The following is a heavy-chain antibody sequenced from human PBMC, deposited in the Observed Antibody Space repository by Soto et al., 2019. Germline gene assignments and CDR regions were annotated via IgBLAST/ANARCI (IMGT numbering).Heavy chain of an antibody. Sequence: ASLKVSCNASGYTFTRHNVHWVRHAPGQGLEWMAIINPSGGTTYYVQKFEGRVTLTTDTSTSTVHMELSSLRSDDTAVYYCARVRGGGSEYFFNYWGQGTLVTVSS. CDR2: INPSGGTT. CDR3: ARVRGGGSEYFFNY. V-gene: IGHV1-46*01. CDR1: GYTFTRHN. J-gene: IGHJ4*02. D-gene: IGHD2-15*01.